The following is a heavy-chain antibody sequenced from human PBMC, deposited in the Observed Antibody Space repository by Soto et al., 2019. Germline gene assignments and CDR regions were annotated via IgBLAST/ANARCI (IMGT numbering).Heavy chain of an antibody. D-gene: IGHD3-3*01. CDR2: MNPNSGNT. CDR1: GYTFTSYD. J-gene: IGHJ6*02. Sequence: GASVKVSCKASGYTFTSYDINWVRQATGQGLEWMGWMNPNSGNTGYAQKFQGRVTMTRNTSISTAYMELSSLRSEDTAAYYCERKYYDFWSGYYSGMDVWGQGTTVTVSS. V-gene: IGHV1-8*01. CDR3: ERKYYDFWSGYYSGMDV.